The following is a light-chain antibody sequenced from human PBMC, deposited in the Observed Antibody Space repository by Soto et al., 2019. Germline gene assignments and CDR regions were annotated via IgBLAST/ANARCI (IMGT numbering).Light chain of an antibody. J-gene: IGKJ2*01. CDR1: QSVSSY. CDR2: DAS. V-gene: IGKV3-11*01. CDR3: QQRSNWPPH. Sequence: EIVLTQSPATLSLSPGERATLSCRASQSVSSYLAWYQQKPGQAPRLLIYDASNRATGIPARFSGSGSGTDFTLTISCLEPEDFAVYYCQQRSNWPPHFGQGTKLEIK.